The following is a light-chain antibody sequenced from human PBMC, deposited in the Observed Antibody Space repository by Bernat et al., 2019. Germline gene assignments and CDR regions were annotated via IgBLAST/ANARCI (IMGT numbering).Light chain of an antibody. Sequence: QSALTQPASVSGSPGQSITISCIGTSSDIGSYNYVSWYQQHPGKAPNLLIYAVANRPSGVSNRFSASKSGNTASLTISGLQAEDESDYYCSSYTRSATYVFGTGTEVTVL. CDR2: AVA. CDR3: SSYTRSATYV. V-gene: IGLV2-14*03. CDR1: SSDIGSYNY. J-gene: IGLJ1*01.